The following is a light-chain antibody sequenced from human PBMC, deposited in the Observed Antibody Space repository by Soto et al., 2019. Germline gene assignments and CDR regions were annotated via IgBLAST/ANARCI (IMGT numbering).Light chain of an antibody. V-gene: IGKV3-11*01. CDR1: QSVSSY. CDR3: QQRSNWPRT. J-gene: IGKJ1*01. CDR2: DTS. Sequence: EIVLTQSPATLSLSPGERATLSCRASQSVSSYLAWYQQKPGQAPRLLIYDTSNRATGIPARFSGSGSGPDFTLTISSLEPEDFAVYYWQQRSNWPRTFGQGTKVEIK.